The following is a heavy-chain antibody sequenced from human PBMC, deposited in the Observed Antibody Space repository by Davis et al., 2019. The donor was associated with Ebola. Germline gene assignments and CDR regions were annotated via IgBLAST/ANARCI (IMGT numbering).Heavy chain of an antibody. Sequence: ASVKVSCRASGYNFTSYGFSWVRQAPGQGLEWMGWISVHSDNTNYAQKLQGRVTMTTDKATSTAYLELRSLRSDDTAVYYCARGNLFYDYYGMDVWGQGTTVTVSS. V-gene: IGHV1-18*01. CDR3: ARGNLFYDYYGMDV. CDR2: ISVHSDNT. CDR1: GYNFTSYG. J-gene: IGHJ6*02.